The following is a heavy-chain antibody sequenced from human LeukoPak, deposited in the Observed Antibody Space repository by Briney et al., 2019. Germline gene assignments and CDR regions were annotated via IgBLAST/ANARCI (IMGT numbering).Heavy chain of an antibody. V-gene: IGHV4-59*01. J-gene: IGHJ4*02. D-gene: IGHD3-3*01. Sequence: PSETLSLTCTVSGGSISSYYWSWVRQSPGKGLEWIGYIHYTGRTNYTPSLRSLLIISIDTSKNQFSLQLNSVTAADTAVYFCARVTIFGVVTPNYYFDYWGQGTLATVS. CDR2: IHYTGRT. CDR3: ARVTIFGVVTPNYYFDY. CDR1: GGSISSYY.